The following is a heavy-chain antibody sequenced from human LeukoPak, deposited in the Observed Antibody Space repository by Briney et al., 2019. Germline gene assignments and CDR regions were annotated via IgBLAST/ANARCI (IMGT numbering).Heavy chain of an antibody. CDR3: ARGGGVSVGRPENWFDP. V-gene: IGHV3-21*01. J-gene: IGHJ5*02. CDR2: ISSSSSYI. D-gene: IGHD1-26*01. Sequence: PGGSLRLSRAASGFTFSSYSMNWVRQAPGKGLEWVSSISSSSSYIYYADSVKGRFTISRDNAKNSLYLQMNSLRAEDTAVYYCARGGGVSVGRPENWFDPWGQGTLVTVSS. CDR1: GFTFSSYS.